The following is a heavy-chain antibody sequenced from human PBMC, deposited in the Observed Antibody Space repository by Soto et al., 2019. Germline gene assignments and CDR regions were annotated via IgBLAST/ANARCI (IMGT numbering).Heavy chain of an antibody. Sequence: PGGSLRLSCAASGFTFSGYAMSWVRQAPGKGLEWVSGISGSGGATNYGDSVKGRFTISRDNSKNSLFLQMNSLRAEDTAVYYCARGKSIFYGMDVWGQGTTVTVSS. CDR3: ARGKSIFYGMDV. D-gene: IGHD2-15*01. CDR1: GFTFSGYA. V-gene: IGHV3-23*01. CDR2: ISGSGGAT. J-gene: IGHJ6*02.